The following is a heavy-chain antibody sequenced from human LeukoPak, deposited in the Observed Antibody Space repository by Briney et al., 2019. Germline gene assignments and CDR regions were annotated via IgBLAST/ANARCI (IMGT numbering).Heavy chain of an antibody. Sequence: GRSLRLSCAASGFTFSSYAMHWVRQAPGKGLEWVAVILYDGSNKYYADSVKGRFTISRDTSRDTVYLQMDSLRAEDTAIYYCAKIHQNRVVVGAKGAFDIWGQGTVVTVSS. J-gene: IGHJ3*02. V-gene: IGHV3-30-3*02. CDR1: GFTFSSYA. CDR3: AKIHQNRVVVGAKGAFDI. CDR2: ILYDGSNK. D-gene: IGHD2-15*01.